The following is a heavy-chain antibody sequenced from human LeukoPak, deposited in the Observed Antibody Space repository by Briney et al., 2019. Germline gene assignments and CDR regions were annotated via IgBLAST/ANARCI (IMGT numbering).Heavy chain of an antibody. V-gene: IGHV4-39*01. Sequence: SETLTLTCTVSGGSISSSSYYWGWIRQPPGKGLEWIGSIYYSSSTYYNPALKRRVTISVDTSKNQFSLKLSSVTAADTVVYSCARLPTVTFFDYWGQGTLVTVSS. CDR1: GGSISSSSYY. J-gene: IGHJ4*02. CDR2: IYYSSST. D-gene: IGHD4-17*01. CDR3: ARLPTVTFFDY.